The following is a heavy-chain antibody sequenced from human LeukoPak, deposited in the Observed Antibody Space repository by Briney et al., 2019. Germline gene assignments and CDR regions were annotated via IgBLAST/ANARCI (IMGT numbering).Heavy chain of an antibody. Sequence: SESLSLTCTVSGGSISRFYWNWVRQPPGKGLEWIGYIAYNGNTNYSPSLKSRVTTSVDTSKNQFSLKLSSVTAADTAVYYCARAGTSGWYGEYWGQGILVTVSS. D-gene: IGHD6-19*01. CDR3: ARAGTSGWYGEY. CDR1: GGSISRFY. V-gene: IGHV4-59*01. J-gene: IGHJ4*02. CDR2: IAYNGNT.